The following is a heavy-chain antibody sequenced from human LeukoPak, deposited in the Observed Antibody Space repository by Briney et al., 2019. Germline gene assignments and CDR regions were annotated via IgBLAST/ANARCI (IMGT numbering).Heavy chain of an antibody. Sequence: GGSLRLSCTASGIMFSGYWMSWVRQAPGKGLEWVANIKQHGTEKYYVDSVKGRFTISRDDAKKSVYLQMNSLRAEDTAVYYCASDGGPFDHWAQGTLVTVSS. D-gene: IGHD3-16*01. CDR2: IKQHGTEK. J-gene: IGHJ4*02. CDR1: GIMFSGYW. CDR3: ASDGGPFDH. V-gene: IGHV3-7*01.